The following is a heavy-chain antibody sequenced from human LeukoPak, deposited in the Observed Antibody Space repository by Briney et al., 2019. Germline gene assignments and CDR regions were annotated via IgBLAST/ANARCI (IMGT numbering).Heavy chain of an antibody. V-gene: IGHV1-69*04. CDR1: GCTFSSYA. Sequence: SSVKVCFKAAGCTFSSYAISGVRQAPGQGLGWMGGFIPILGIANYAQKFQGRVTITADKSTSTAYMELSSLRSEDTAVYYCAGRGTEGSGSYYVDYWGQGTLVTVSS. J-gene: IGHJ4*02. CDR2: FIPILGIA. D-gene: IGHD3-10*01. CDR3: AGRGTEGSGSYYVDY.